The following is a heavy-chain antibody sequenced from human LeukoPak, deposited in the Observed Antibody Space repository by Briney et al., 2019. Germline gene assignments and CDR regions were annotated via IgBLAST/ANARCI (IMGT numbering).Heavy chain of an antibody. CDR3: AREGPIVVVPAAMGSSNWFDP. V-gene: IGHV5-51*01. CDR1: GYSFTSYW. CDR2: IYPGDSDT. Sequence: GESLKISCKGSGYSFTSYWIGWVRQMPGKSLEWMGIIYPGDSDTRYSPSFQGQVTISADKSISTAYLQCSSLKASDTAMYYCAREGPIVVVPAAMGSSNWFDPWGQGTLVTVSS. J-gene: IGHJ5*02. D-gene: IGHD2-2*01.